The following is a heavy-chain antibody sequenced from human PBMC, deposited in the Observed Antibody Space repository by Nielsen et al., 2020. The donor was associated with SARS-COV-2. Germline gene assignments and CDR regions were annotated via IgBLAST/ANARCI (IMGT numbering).Heavy chain of an antibody. CDR3: AKGQEKGYSYGYGFDY. J-gene: IGHJ4*02. D-gene: IGHD5-18*01. V-gene: IGHV3-23*01. CDR1: GFTFSSYA. Sequence: GESLKISCAASGFTFSSYAMSWVRQAPGKGLEWVSAISGSGGGTYYADSVKGRFTISRDNSKNTLYLQMNSLRAEDTAVYYCAKGQEKGYSYGYGFDYWGQGTLVTVSS. CDR2: ISGSGGGT.